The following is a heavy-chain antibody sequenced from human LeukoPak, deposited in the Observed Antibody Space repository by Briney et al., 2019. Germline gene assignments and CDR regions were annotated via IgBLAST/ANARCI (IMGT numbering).Heavy chain of an antibody. D-gene: IGHD2-2*01. V-gene: IGHV6-1*01. J-gene: IGHJ5*01. CDR1: GDSVSSNSAA. CDR3: ARDQEHCSGTSCYPYWYDS. CDR2: TYYRSKWYN. Sequence: SQTLSLTCAISGDSVSSNSAAWNWIRQSPSRGLEWLGRTYYRSKWYNDYAVSVKSRITINPDTSKNQFSLQLRSVTPEDTAVYFCARDQEHCSGTSCYPYWYDSWGQGTLVTVSS.